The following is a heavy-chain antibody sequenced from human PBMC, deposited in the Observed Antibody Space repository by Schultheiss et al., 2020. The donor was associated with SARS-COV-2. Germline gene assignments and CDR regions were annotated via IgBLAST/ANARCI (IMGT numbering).Heavy chain of an antibody. D-gene: IGHD3-10*01. CDR2: IYYSGST. J-gene: IGHJ6*02. CDR1: GGSISSYY. CDR3: ARVSLPGGPDYYYYGMDV. Sequence: SETLSLTCTVSGGSISSYYWSWIRQPPGKGLEWIGYIYYSGSTNYNPSLKSHVTISLDTSKNQFSLKLSSVTAADTAVYYCARVSLPGGPDYYYYGMDVWGQGTTVTVSS. V-gene: IGHV4-59*01.